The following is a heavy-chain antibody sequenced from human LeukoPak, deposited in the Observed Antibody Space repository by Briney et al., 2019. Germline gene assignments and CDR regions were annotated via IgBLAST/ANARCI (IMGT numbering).Heavy chain of an antibody. J-gene: IGHJ2*01. CDR1: GFTFSSYE. D-gene: IGHD2-21*01. V-gene: IGHV3-48*03. CDR3: ARWGLRWYFDL. CDR2: ISSSGSTI. Sequence: GGSLRLSCAASGFTFSSYEMNWVRQAPGKGLEWVSYISSSGSTIYYADSVKGRFTISRDNAKNSLYLQMNSLRAEDTAVYYCARWGLRWYFDLWGRGTLVTVSS.